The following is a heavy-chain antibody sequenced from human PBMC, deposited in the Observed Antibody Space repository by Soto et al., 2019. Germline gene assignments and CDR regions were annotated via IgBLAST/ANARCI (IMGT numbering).Heavy chain of an antibody. CDR1: GFTFSNAW. V-gene: IGHV3-15*01. Sequence: GGSLRLSCAASGFTFSNAWMSWVRQAPGKGLEWVGRIKSKTDGGTTDYAAPVKGRFTISRDDSKNTLYLQMNSLKTEDTAVYYCTTDSTAKIFGVVIFTDYWGQGTLVTVSS. CDR2: IKSKTDGGTT. CDR3: TTDSTAKIFGVVIFTDY. D-gene: IGHD3-3*01. J-gene: IGHJ4*02.